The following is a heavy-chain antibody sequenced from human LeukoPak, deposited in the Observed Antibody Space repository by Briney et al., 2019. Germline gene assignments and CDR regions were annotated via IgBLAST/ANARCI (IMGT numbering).Heavy chain of an antibody. D-gene: IGHD6-13*01. Sequence: GGSLRLSCAASGFTFSNYHMNWVRQAPGKGLEWVSSISSTSTYIYYADSVKGRFTVSRDNAKNSLYLQMNSLRVEDTAVYYCARGERGILTAGLRFDYWGQGTLVTVSS. V-gene: IGHV3-21*01. CDR3: ARGERGILTAGLRFDY. CDR1: GFTFSNYH. J-gene: IGHJ4*02. CDR2: ISSTSTYI.